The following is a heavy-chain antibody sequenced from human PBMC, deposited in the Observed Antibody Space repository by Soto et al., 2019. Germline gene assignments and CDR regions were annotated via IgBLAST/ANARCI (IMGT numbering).Heavy chain of an antibody. V-gene: IGHV1-18*01. J-gene: IGHJ5*02. CDR3: ASVRRITIIGVVIPYQNWFDP. D-gene: IGHD3-3*01. CDR2: ISAYNGNT. CDR1: GYTFTSYG. Sequence: QVQLVQSGAEVKKPGASVKVSCKASGYTFTSYGISWVRQAPGQGLEWMGWISAYNGNTNYAQKLQGRVTMTTDTSTSTAYMELRSLRSDDPPVYYCASVRRITIIGVVIPYQNWFDPWGQGTLVTVSS.